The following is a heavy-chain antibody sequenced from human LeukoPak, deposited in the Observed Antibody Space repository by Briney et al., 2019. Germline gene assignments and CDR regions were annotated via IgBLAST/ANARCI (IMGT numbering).Heavy chain of an antibody. D-gene: IGHD3-10*01. V-gene: IGHV7-4-1*02. CDR2: INTNTGNP. Sequence: ASVKVSCKASGYTFTSYAMNWVRQAPGQGLEWMGWINTNTGNPTYAQGFTGRFVFSLDTSVSTAYLQISSLKAEDTAVYYCARDINMVRGVPPRIRGSNYWGQRTLVTVSS. CDR3: ARDINMVRGVPPRIRGSNY. J-gene: IGHJ4*02. CDR1: GYTFTSYA.